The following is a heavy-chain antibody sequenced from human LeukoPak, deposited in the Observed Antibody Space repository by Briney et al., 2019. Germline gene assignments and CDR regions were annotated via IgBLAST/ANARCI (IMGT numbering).Heavy chain of an antibody. CDR1: GFAFSSYA. Sequence: PGGSLTLSCAASGFAFSSYAMSWVRQAPGKGLEWLSVISASGDTTYYADSVKGRFTISRDNSKKTLYLQMNRLRDEDTAVYYCTNHGGRAVTAAAYFDCWGQGTLGTVSS. CDR2: ISASGDTT. V-gene: IGHV3-23*01. D-gene: IGHD2-21*02. J-gene: IGHJ4*02. CDR3: TNHGGRAVTAAAYFDC.